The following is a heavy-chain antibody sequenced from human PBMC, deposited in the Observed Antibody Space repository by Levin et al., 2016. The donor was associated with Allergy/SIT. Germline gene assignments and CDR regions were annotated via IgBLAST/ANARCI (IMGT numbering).Heavy chain of an antibody. V-gene: IGHV3-30-3*01. Sequence: VRQMPGKGLEWVAVISYDGSNKYYADSVKGRFTISRDNSKNTLYLQMNSLRAEDTAVYYCARNLYDFWSGYYIWGKESGFDYWGQGTLVTVSS. D-gene: IGHD3-3*01. CDR2: ISYDGSNK. CDR3: ARNLYDFWSGYYIWGKESGFDY. J-gene: IGHJ4*02.